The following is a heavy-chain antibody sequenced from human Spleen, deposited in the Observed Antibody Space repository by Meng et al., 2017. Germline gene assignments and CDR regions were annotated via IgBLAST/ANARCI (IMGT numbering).Heavy chain of an antibody. Sequence: ASVKVSCKPSGYNFPDYYIHWVRRAPGQGLEWMGRINPNSGDTLYAQKFQGRVSMTGDTSISTAYVELSSLRSDDTAVYYCVRDENISLGKLFGDYWGQGTMVTVSS. D-gene: IGHD2-21*01. CDR3: VRDENISLGKLFGDY. J-gene: IGHJ4*02. CDR1: GYNFPDYY. V-gene: IGHV1-2*06. CDR2: INPNSGDT.